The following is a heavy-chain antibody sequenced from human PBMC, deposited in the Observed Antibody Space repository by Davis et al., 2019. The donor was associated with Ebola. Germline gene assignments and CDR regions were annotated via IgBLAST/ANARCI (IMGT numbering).Heavy chain of an antibody. D-gene: IGHD4-11*01. CDR1: GFAFSAYW. J-gene: IGHJ6*02. Sequence: PGGSLRLSCAASGFAFSAYWMHWVRQTPEKGLVWVARIYSDGRRTAYADSVKGRFTISRDNAKNSLYLQMNSLRAEDTAVYYCARRLRVNYVGYYGMDVWGQGTTVTVSS. CDR2: IYSDGRRT. V-gene: IGHV3-74*01. CDR3: ARRLRVNYVGYYGMDV.